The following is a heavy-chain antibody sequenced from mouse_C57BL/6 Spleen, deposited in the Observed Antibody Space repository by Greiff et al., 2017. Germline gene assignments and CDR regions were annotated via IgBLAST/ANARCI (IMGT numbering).Heavy chain of an antibody. CDR1: GYTFTSYW. CDR3: ALITTVVADWYFDV. V-gene: IGHV1-64*01. J-gene: IGHJ1*03. CDR2: IHPNSGST. D-gene: IGHD1-1*01. Sequence: QVHVKQPGAELVKPGASVKLSCKASGYTFTSYWMHWVKQRPGQGLEWIGMIHPNSGSTNYNEKFKSKATLTVDKSSSTAYMQLSSLTSEDSAVYYCALITTVVADWYFDVWGTGTTVTVSS.